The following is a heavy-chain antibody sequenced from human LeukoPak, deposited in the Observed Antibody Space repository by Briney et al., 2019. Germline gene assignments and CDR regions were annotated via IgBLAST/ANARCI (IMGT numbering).Heavy chain of an antibody. V-gene: IGHV3-21*01. J-gene: IGHJ3*02. Sequence: GGSLRLSCADSEFTFSIYSMNWVRQAPGKRLEWVSSISSDSSHIFYADSVKGRFTISRDNAQNSLYLQMNSLRAEDTAVYYCARGGTGATRDDTFDIWGQGTMVTVSS. CDR2: ISSDSSHI. CDR3: ARGGTGATRDDTFDI. D-gene: IGHD1-7*01. CDR1: EFTFSIYS.